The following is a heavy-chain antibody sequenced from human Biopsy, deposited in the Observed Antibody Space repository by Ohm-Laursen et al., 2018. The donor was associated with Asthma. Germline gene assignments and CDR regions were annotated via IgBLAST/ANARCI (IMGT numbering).Heavy chain of an antibody. D-gene: IGHD6-13*01. CDR2: INPNSGGT. J-gene: IGHJ5*02. CDR1: GYTFIGCP. V-gene: IGHV1-2*06. Sequence: ASVKVSCKASGYTFIGCPIHWMRQAPGQGLEWMGRINPNSGGTNYAQKFQGRVTMTRDTSISTAYMEVSRLRSDDTAVYYCARGQKSAGDRWFDPWSQGTLVTVSS. CDR3: ARGQKSAGDRWFDP.